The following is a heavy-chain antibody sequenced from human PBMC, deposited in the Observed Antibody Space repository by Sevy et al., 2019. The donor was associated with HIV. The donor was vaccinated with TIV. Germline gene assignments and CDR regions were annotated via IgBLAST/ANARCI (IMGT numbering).Heavy chain of an antibody. CDR2: IKSKTDGGTT. CDR1: GFTFSNAW. CDR3: TMRAPYYYGSGSFN. Sequence: GGSLRLSCAASGFTFSNAWMSWVRQAPGKGLEWVGRIKSKTDGGTTDYAAPVKGRFTISRDDSKNTLYLQMNGLKTEDTAVYYCTMRAPYYYGSGSFNWGQGTLVTVSS. V-gene: IGHV3-15*01. D-gene: IGHD3-10*01. J-gene: IGHJ4*02.